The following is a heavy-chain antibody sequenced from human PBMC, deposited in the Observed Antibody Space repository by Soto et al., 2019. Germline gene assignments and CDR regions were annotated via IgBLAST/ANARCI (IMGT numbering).Heavy chain of an antibody. Sequence: QVQLQQWGAGLLKPSETLSLTCVVYGVPLSGNYWSWVRQFPGEGLEWIGQINHGGSTNYNPSLESRVTMSVYTSEKSHSLKLNSVTAADTAVYYCARRPDGFDIWGQGTMVTVSS. CDR1: GVPLSGNY. D-gene: IGHD6-6*01. CDR2: INHGGST. J-gene: IGHJ3*02. CDR3: ARRPDGFDI. V-gene: IGHV4-34*01.